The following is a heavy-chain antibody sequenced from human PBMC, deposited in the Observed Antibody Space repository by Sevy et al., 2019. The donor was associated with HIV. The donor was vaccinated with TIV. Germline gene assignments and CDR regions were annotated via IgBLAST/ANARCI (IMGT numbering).Heavy chain of an antibody. CDR1: GFTFSSYS. J-gene: IGHJ6*03. D-gene: IGHD6-13*01. V-gene: IGHV3-21*01. CDR3: ARPEYSSSWYAYMDV. CDR2: ISSSSSYI. Sequence: GGSLRLSCAASGFTFSSYSMNWVRQAPGKGLEWVSSISSSSSYIYYADSVKGRFTISRDNAKNSLYLQMNSLRAEDTALYYCARPEYSSSWYAYMDVWGKGTTVTVSS.